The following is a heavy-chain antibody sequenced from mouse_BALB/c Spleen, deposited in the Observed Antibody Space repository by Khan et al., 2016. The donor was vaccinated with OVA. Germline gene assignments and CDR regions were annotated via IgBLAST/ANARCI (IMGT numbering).Heavy chain of an antibody. V-gene: IGHV5-6*01. Sequence: EVELVESGGDLMKPGGSLKLSCAASGFTFSSFHMSWVRQTPAKRLEWVATISGGGSSTYYPDSVTGRFTISKDSAKSTLYLQMSALRAEDTGMYYCIRDRYDGGYFFDVRGAGTTVTVSS. CDR1: GFTFSSFH. D-gene: IGHD2-12*01. CDR3: IRDRYDGGYFFDV. J-gene: IGHJ1*01. CDR2: ISGGGSST.